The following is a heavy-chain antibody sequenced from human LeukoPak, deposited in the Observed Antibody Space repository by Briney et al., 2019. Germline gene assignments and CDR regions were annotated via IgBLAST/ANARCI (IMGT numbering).Heavy chain of an antibody. D-gene: IGHD5-12*01. CDR2: MYSRGKT. V-gene: IGHV3-66*02. CDR1: GLTVTTNY. J-gene: IGHJ6*03. CDR3: ASNDYPITYQYMDV. Sequence: GESLRLSCAASGLTVTTNYVSWVRQAPGKGLEWVPVMYSRGKTYYADSVKGRFTISRDISTNMVHLQMNSLGTEDTAMYFCASNDYPITYQYMDVWGTGTTVTVSS.